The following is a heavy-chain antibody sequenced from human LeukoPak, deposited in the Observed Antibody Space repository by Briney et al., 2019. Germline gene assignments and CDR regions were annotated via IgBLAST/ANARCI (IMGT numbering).Heavy chain of an antibody. CDR1: GGSFSGYY. V-gene: IGHV4-34*01. CDR3: ARGTIAVAGTGVGAFDI. Sequence: SETLSLTCAVYGGSFSGYYWSWIRQPPGKGLEWIGEINHSGSTNYNPSLKSRVTISVDTSKNQFSLKLSSVTAADTTVYYCARGTIAVAGTGVGAFDIWGQGTMVTVSS. J-gene: IGHJ3*02. CDR2: INHSGST. D-gene: IGHD6-19*01.